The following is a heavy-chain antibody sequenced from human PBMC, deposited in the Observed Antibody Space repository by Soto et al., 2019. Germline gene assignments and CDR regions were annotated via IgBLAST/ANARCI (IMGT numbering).Heavy chain of an antibody. CDR3: ARAPLIIGHITNSGEASPGVLDY. Sequence: SVKVSCKASGGTFSSYAISWVRQAPGQGLEWMGGIIPIFGTANYAQKFQGRVTITADESTSTAYMQLNNLRSDESALYYCARAPLIIGHITNSGEASPGVLDYWGQGTPVTVSS. D-gene: IGHD3-3*01. CDR1: GGTFSSYA. J-gene: IGHJ4*02. V-gene: IGHV1-69*13. CDR2: IIPIFGTA.